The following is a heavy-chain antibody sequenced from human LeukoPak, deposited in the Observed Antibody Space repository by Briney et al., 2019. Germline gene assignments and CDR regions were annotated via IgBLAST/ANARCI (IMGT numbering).Heavy chain of an antibody. Sequence: SETLSLTCSFSGGSISSYYWSWIRQPAGKGLEWIGRIHSSGSTNYDPSLKSRVTMSVDTSKNQFSLRLSSVTAADTAVYYCARDRYYYDSSASPFDYWGQGTLVTVSS. D-gene: IGHD3-22*01. CDR2: IHSSGST. CDR3: ARDRYYYDSSASPFDY. CDR1: GGSISSYY. V-gene: IGHV4-4*07. J-gene: IGHJ4*02.